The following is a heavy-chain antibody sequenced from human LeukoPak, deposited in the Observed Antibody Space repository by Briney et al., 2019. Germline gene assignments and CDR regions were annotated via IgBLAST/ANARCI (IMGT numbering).Heavy chain of an antibody. CDR1: GGSFSGYY. V-gene: IGHV4-34*01. CDR2: INHSGST. Sequence: TSETLSLTCAVYGGSFSGYYWSWIRQPPGKGLEWIGEINHSGSTNYNPSLKSRVTISVDTSKNQFSLKLSSVTAADTAVYYCAKGPLYYYYYYMDVWGKGTTVTVSS. CDR3: AKGPLYYYYYYMDV. J-gene: IGHJ6*03.